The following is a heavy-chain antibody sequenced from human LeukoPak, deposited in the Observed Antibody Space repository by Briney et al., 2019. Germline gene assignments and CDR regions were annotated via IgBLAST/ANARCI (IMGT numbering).Heavy chain of an antibody. D-gene: IGHD1-20*01. CDR3: ANNWNVDN. Sequence: GGSLRLSCAASGFTFSNYAVTWVRQAPGKGLEWVSAISNSGDSTYYADSVKGRFTISRDNSKNTLYLQMNNLRAEDTAVYYCANNWNVDNWGQGSLVTVSS. CDR2: ISNSGDST. V-gene: IGHV3-23*01. CDR1: GFTFSNYA. J-gene: IGHJ4*02.